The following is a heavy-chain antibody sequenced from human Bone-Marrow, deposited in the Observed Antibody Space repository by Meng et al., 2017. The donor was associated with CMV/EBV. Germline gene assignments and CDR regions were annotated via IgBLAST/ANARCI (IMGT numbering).Heavy chain of an antibody. CDR1: GWSFSDYY. CDR3: ARSSYYYDSSGYYNY. D-gene: IGHD3-22*01. V-gene: IGHV4-34*01. Sequence: GSLRLSCAVYGWSFSDYYWSWIRQPPGKGLGWIGEINYSGSTDYNPSLKSRVTISVDTSKNQFSLKMNPVTAADTAVFYCARSSYYYDSSGYYNYWGQGTLVTVSS. J-gene: IGHJ4*02. CDR2: INYSGST.